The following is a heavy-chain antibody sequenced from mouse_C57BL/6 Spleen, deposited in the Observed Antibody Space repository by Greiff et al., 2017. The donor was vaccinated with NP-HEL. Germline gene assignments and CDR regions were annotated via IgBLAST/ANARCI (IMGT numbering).Heavy chain of an antibody. D-gene: IGHD1-1*01. Sequence: VQLQQSGAELVRPGTSVKVSCKASGYAFTNYLIEWVKQRPGQGLEWIGVINPGSGGTNYNEKFKGKATLTADKSSGTAYMQLSSLPSEDSAVYVCARPGGYGSSYDAMDYWGQGTSVNVSS. J-gene: IGHJ4*01. CDR3: ARPGGYGSSYDAMDY. CDR1: GYAFTNYL. CDR2: INPGSGGT. V-gene: IGHV1-54*01.